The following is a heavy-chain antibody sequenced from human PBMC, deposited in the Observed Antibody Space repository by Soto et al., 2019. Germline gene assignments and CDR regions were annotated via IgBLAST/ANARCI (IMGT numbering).Heavy chain of an antibody. V-gene: IGHV4-4*07. Sequence: GPGPGVASETLSLTCTVSGGSIYTSSCTWLRQPARKGLEWMWQIYCSGMPNYNPSLKSRVSMSVDTSKNQFSLKLNSVTAADTAVYYCATIVGANDYWGQGALVTVSS. CDR1: GGSIYTSS. CDR2: IYCSGMP. J-gene: IGHJ4*02. CDR3: ATIVGANDY. D-gene: IGHD1-26*01.